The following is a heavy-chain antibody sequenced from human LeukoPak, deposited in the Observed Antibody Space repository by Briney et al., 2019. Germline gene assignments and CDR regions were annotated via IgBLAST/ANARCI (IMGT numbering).Heavy chain of an antibody. V-gene: IGHV1-24*01. J-gene: IGHJ4*02. D-gene: IGHD4-23*01. Sequence: GASVKVSCKVSGYTLTELSMHLVRQAPGKGLEWMGGFDPEDGETIYAQKFQGRVTMTEDTSTDTAYMELSSLRSEDTAVYYCARGGEYGGNPDPFDYWGQGTLVTVSS. CDR1: GYTLTELS. CDR2: FDPEDGET. CDR3: ARGGEYGGNPDPFDY.